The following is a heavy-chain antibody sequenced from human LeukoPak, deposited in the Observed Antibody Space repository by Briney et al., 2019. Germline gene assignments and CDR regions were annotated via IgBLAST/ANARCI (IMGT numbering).Heavy chain of an antibody. CDR1: GVTFSSYA. CDR3: AKDGYCGGGSCYTHDC. D-gene: IGHD2-15*01. Sequence: GGSLIRSCGAAGVTFSSYAMSCVGRAPGEGLEEVAGISSGGDSTYYTDSVKARFTIYRDNFRHTLSLPLNTLRVDDTAIYYCAKDGYCGGGSCYTHDCWGQGSLVIVYS. CDR2: ISSGGDST. J-gene: IGHJ4*02. V-gene: IGHV3-23*01.